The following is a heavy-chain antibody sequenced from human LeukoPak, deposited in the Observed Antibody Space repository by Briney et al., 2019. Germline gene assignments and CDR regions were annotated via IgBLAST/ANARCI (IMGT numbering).Heavy chain of an antibody. CDR3: ARVSGSYYRYYYMDV. Sequence: GGSLRLSCAASGFTFSNYWMSWVRQAPGKGLEWVANMKQDGGEKYYMDSVKGRFTISRDNAKNSLYLQMNSLRAEDTAVYYCARVSGSYYRYYYMDVWGKGTTVTVSS. D-gene: IGHD1-26*01. J-gene: IGHJ6*03. CDR2: MKQDGGEK. V-gene: IGHV3-7*01. CDR1: GFTFSNYW.